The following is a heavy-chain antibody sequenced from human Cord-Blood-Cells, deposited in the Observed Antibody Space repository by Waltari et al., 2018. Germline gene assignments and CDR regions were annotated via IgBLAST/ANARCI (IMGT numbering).Heavy chain of an antibody. CDR3: ASVFFDWLLCY. Sequence: EVQLVESGGGLVQPGGSLRLSCAASGFTFSSYWMSWVGQAPGKGLEWVANIKQDGSEKYYVDSVKGRFTISRDNAKNSLYLQMNSLRAEDTAVYYCASVFFDWLLCYWGQGTLVTVSS. CDR1: GFTFSSYW. J-gene: IGHJ4*02. CDR2: IKQDGSEK. D-gene: IGHD3-9*01. V-gene: IGHV3-7*01.